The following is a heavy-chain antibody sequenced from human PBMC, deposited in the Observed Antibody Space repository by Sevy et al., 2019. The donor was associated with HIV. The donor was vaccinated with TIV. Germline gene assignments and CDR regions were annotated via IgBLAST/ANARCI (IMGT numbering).Heavy chain of an antibody. CDR3: ARLDTKIKIFGVPRGAY. Sequence: SETLCLTCSVYGGTFSDFYWNWMRQTPGKGLEWIGGINHNGVTNYNPSLKNRVTISADGPNRQFFLNLRSVTAADTAVYYCARLDTKIKIFGVPRGAYWGPGTLVTVSS. V-gene: IGHV4-34*08. CDR2: INHNGVT. J-gene: IGHJ4*02. D-gene: IGHD3-3*01. CDR1: GGTFSDFY.